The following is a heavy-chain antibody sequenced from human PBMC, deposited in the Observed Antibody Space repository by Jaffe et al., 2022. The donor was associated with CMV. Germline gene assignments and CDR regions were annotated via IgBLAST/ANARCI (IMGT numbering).Heavy chain of an antibody. CDR3: ARWPYYYDNRASSGHFFDS. CDR2: INDSGST. V-gene: IGHV4-34*01. Sequence: QVQLHQWGAGLLKPSETLSLTCFVYSGSLTHYYWSWVRQPPGKGLEWIGEINDSGSTTYNPSLKSRVTISVDTSKNQFSLNLTSVTAADTAVYYCARWPYYYDNRASSGHFFDSWGQGTLVTVSS. J-gene: IGHJ4*02. CDR1: SGSLTHYY. D-gene: IGHD3-22*01.